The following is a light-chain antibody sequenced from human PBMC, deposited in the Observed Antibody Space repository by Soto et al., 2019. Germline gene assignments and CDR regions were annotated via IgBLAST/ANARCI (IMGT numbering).Light chain of an antibody. CDR3: QQSYSTPTWT. Sequence: KRSRATLYVSPGERVTHSCRAIQSISSSFLNWYQQKPGKAPKLLIFSASSLQSGVPSRFSGSGSGTDFTLTISSLQPEDFATYYCQQSYSTPTWTFGQGTKVDIK. J-gene: IGKJ1*01. CDR2: SAS. V-gene: IGKV1-39*01. CDR1: QSISSSF.